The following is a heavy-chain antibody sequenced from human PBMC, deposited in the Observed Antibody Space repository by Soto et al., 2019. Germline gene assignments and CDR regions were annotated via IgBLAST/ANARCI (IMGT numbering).Heavy chain of an antibody. Sequence: GGSLRLSCAASGFTFSDYYMSWIRQAPGKGLEWVSYISSSSSYTNYADSVKGRFTISRDNAKNSLYLQMNSLRAEDTAVYYCARGGGGYDFWSGYRAYYYGMDVWGQGTTVTVS. CDR3: ARGGGGYDFWSGYRAYYYGMDV. V-gene: IGHV3-11*06. D-gene: IGHD3-3*01. J-gene: IGHJ6*02. CDR1: GFTFSDYY. CDR2: ISSSSSYT.